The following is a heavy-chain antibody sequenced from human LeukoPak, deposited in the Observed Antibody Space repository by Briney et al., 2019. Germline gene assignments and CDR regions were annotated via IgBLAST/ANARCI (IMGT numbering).Heavy chain of an antibody. CDR3: ARDRGRYDTFTGFDY. CDR2: VSYDGTNK. Sequence: GRSLRLSCAASGFIFSSYTMHWVRQAPGKGLEWVAEVSYDGTNKYFADSVKGRFTISRDNSKNTLFLQVNSLRTEDTAVYYCARDRGRYDTFTGFDYWGQGTRVTVSS. D-gene: IGHD3-9*01. CDR1: GFIFSSYT. J-gene: IGHJ4*02. V-gene: IGHV3-30*04.